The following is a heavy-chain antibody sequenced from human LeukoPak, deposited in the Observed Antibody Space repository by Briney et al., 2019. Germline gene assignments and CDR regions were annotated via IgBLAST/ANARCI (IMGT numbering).Heavy chain of an antibody. D-gene: IGHD2-2*01. V-gene: IGHV3-53*01. Sequence: GGPLSLSCAASGFTFSSYSMNWVRQAPGKGLEWVSVIHSSGRTYHADSVKGRFTISRDNSKNTVYLQMNSLRAEDTAVYHCARDIVVPTTGKREAYYYAMAVCGEGTTVTVSS. CDR3: ARDIVVPTTGKREAYYYAMAV. CDR2: IHSSGRT. J-gene: IGHJ6*04. CDR1: GFTFSSYS.